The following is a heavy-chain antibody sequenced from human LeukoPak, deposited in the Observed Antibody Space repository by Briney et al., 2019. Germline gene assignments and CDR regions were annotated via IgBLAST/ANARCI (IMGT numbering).Heavy chain of an antibody. J-gene: IGHJ6*03. CDR1: GGSISNYY. CDR2: ISYSGNT. V-gene: IGHV4-59*01. CDR3: ARDRDYFCYGYRTYHYMDV. D-gene: IGHD3-16*01. Sequence: SETLSLTCTVSGGSISNYYWSWIRQPPGKGLVWIGYISYSGNTNYNPSLKSRVTISVDTSNNQFSLKLSSVTAAVTALYCCARDRDYFCYGYRTYHYMDVWGKGTTVTVSS.